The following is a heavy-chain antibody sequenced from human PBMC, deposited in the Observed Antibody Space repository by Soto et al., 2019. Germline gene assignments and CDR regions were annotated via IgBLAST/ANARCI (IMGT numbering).Heavy chain of an antibody. CDR2: IYYSGST. J-gene: IGHJ5*02. V-gene: IGHV4-61*01. D-gene: IGHD1-26*01. Sequence: PSETLSLTCTVSGGSVSSGSYYWSWIRQPPGKGLEWIGYIYYSGSTNYNPSLKSRVTISVDTSKNQFSLKLSSVTAADTAVYYCARDQFRSQGAFGPWGQGTLVTVSS. CDR3: ARDQFRSQGAFGP. CDR1: GGSVSSGSYY.